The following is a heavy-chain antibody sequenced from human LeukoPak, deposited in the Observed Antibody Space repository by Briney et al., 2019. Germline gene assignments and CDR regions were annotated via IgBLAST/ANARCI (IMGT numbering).Heavy chain of an antibody. D-gene: IGHD3-3*01. CDR3: ARVPRRITIFGVVSGYYFDY. CDR2: IYYSGST. Sequence: SETLSLTCTVSGGSISSYYWSWIRQPPGKGLEWIGYIYYSGSTNYNPSLKSRVTISVDTSKNQFSLKLSSVTAADTAVYYCARVPRRITIFGVVSGYYFDYWGQGTLVTVSS. J-gene: IGHJ4*02. CDR1: GGSISSYY. V-gene: IGHV4-59*01.